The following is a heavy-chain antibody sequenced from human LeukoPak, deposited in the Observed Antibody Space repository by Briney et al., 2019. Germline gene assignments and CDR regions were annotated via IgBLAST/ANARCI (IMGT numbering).Heavy chain of an antibody. CDR2: IKEDGSEK. CDR1: GFTFSTYW. CDR3: ARPLNFDY. J-gene: IGHJ4*02. Sequence: GGSLRLSCAVSGFTFSTYWMSWVRQAPGKGLEWVANIKEDGSEKYYVDSAKGRFTISRDNTKNSLYLQMNSPRVQDTAVYYCARPLNFDYWGQGTLVTVSS. V-gene: IGHV3-7*01.